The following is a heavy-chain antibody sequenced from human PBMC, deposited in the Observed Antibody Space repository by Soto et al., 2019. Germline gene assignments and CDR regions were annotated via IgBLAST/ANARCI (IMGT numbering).Heavy chain of an antibody. Sequence: SETLSLTCAVYGGSFSGYYWSWIRQPPGKGLEWIGEINHSGSTNYNPSLKSRVTISVDTSKNQFSLKLSSVTAADTAVYYCARGGYYGDYERYYFDYWGQGTLVTVSS. CDR3: ARGGYYGDYERYYFDY. V-gene: IGHV4-34*01. J-gene: IGHJ4*02. D-gene: IGHD4-17*01. CDR2: INHSGST. CDR1: GGSFSGYY.